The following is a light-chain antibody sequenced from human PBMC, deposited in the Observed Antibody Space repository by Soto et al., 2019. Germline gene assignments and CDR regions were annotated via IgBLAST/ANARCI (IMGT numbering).Light chain of an antibody. V-gene: IGKV1-9*01. CDR1: QALSNY. CDR2: SAS. CDR3: QQLSRYTLT. Sequence: DIQLTQSPSVLSASVGDTVTITCRASQALSNYLAWYQQKPGKAPDLLIYSASTLQSGVPSRFSGSGSETEFSLTIRDLQPEDFATYYCQQLSRYTLTFGGGTKVDIK. J-gene: IGKJ4*01.